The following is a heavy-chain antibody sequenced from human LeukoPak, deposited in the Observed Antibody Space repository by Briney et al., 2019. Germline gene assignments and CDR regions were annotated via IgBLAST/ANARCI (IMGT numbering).Heavy chain of an antibody. Sequence: PGGSLRLSCAASGFTFSSYAMSWVRQAPGKGLEWVSGISGSGGSTYYADSVKGRFTISRDNSKNTMYLQMNNLRAGDTAVYYCAKDHENRAVTVTQHWGQGTLVTVSS. CDR1: GFTFSSYA. J-gene: IGHJ4*02. CDR3: AKDHENRAVTVTQH. V-gene: IGHV3-23*01. CDR2: ISGSGGST. D-gene: IGHD4-17*01.